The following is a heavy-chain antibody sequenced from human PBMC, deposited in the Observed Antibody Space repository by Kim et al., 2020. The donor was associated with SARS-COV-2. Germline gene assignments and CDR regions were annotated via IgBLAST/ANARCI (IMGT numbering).Heavy chain of an antibody. V-gene: IGHV3-30*03. J-gene: IGHJ1*01. Sequence: GGSLRLSCAASGFTFSSYGMHWVRQAPGKGLEWVAVISYDGSNKYYADSVKGRFTISRDNSKNTLYLQMNSLRAEDTAVYYCAGEYFQHWGQGTLVTVSS. CDR1: GFTFSSYG. CDR2: ISYDGSNK. CDR3: AGEYFQH.